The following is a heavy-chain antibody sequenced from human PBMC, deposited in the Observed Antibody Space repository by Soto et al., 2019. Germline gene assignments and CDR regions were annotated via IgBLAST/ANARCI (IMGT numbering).Heavy chain of an antibody. D-gene: IGHD2-8*01. Sequence: EVQLLESGGGLVQPGGSLRLSCAASGFTFSSYAMSWVRQAPGKGLEWVSAISGSGGSTYYADSVKGRFTISRDNSKNTLYLQMNSLRAEDTAVYYFAKPRILRNATPDYWGQGTLVTVSS. CDR2: ISGSGGST. CDR3: AKPRILRNATPDY. J-gene: IGHJ4*02. CDR1: GFTFSSYA. V-gene: IGHV3-23*01.